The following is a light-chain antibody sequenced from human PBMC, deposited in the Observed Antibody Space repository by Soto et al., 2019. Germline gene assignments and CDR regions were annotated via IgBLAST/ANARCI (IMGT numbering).Light chain of an antibody. J-gene: IGKJ2*01. Sequence: EIVLTQSPGTLSLSPGERATLSCRASQSVSSSYLAWYQQKPGQAPRLLIYGASSRATGIPDRFSGSGSGTYFTLPISRLEPEDFAVYYCQQYGSSPYTFGQGTKLEIK. CDR2: GAS. CDR3: QQYGSSPYT. V-gene: IGKV3-20*01. CDR1: QSVSSSY.